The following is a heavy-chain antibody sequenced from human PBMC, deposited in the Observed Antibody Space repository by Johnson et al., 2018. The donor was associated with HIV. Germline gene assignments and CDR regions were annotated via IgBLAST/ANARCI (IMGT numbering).Heavy chain of an antibody. V-gene: IGHV3-30*04. J-gene: IGHJ3*02. D-gene: IGHD5-18*01. Sequence: QVQLLESGGGVVQPGRSLRLSCAASGFTFSSYAMHWVRQAPGKGLEWVAVISYDGSNKYYADSVKGRFTISRDNSKNTLYLQMNSLRAEDTAVYYFARGGYSYGLDAFDIWGQGTMVTVSS. CDR3: ARGGYSYGLDAFDI. CDR1: GFTFSSYA. CDR2: ISYDGSNK.